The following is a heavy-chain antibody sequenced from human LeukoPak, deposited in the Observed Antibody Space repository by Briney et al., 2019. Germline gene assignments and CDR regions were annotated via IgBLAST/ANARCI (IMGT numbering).Heavy chain of an antibody. J-gene: IGHJ4*02. D-gene: IGHD3-10*01. CDR1: GFTFSSYW. CDR3: ARDITMVRGDLDY. Sequence: GSLRLSCAASGFTFSSYWMSWVRQAPGKGLEWVANIKQDGSEKYYVDSVKGRFTISRDNAKNSLYLQMNSLRAEDTAVYYCARDITMVRGDLDYWGQGTLVTVSS. V-gene: IGHV3-7*01. CDR2: IKQDGSEK.